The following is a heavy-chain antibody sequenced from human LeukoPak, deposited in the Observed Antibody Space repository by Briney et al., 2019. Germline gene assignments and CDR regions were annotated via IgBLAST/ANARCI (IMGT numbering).Heavy chain of an antibody. CDR3: ARVRYFDWLSFDY. CDR1: GFTFSSYW. Sequence: GGSLRLSCAASGFTFSSYWMSWVRQAPGKGLGWVANIKQDGSEKYYVDSVKGRFTISRDNAKNSLYLQMNSLRAEDTAVYYCARVRYFDWLSFDYWGQGTLVTVSS. D-gene: IGHD3-9*01. J-gene: IGHJ4*02. V-gene: IGHV3-7*01. CDR2: IKQDGSEK.